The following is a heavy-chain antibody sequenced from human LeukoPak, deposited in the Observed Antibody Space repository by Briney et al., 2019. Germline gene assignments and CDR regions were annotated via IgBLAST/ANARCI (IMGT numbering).Heavy chain of an antibody. Sequence: GGSLRLSCAASGFTFSSYAMSWVRQAPGKGLEWVSAISGSGGSTYYADSVKGRFTISRDNSKNTLYLQMNSLRAEDTAVYYCAKVSCGWSPYYYYGMDVWGQGTTVTVSS. J-gene: IGHJ6*02. CDR2: ISGSGGST. V-gene: IGHV3-23*01. CDR1: GFTFSSYA. CDR3: AKVSCGWSPYYYYGMDV. D-gene: IGHD6-19*01.